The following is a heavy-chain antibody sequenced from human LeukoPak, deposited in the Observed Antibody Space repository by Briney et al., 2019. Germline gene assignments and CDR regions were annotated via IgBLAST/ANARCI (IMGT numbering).Heavy chain of an antibody. Sequence: ASVKVSCKASGYTFTDYYMHWVRQAPGQGFEWMGWINPNDGDTYYAQKFQGRVTMTRDTSISTAHMEVSRPRSDDTAVYYCARANFLYCSSTSCLFDYWGQGTLVTVSS. CDR1: GYTFTDYY. CDR2: INPNDGDT. V-gene: IGHV1-2*02. D-gene: IGHD2-2*01. J-gene: IGHJ4*02. CDR3: ARANFLYCSSTSCLFDY.